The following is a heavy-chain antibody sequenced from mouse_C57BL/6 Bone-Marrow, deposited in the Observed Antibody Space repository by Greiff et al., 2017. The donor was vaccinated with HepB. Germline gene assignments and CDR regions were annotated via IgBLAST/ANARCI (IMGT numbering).Heavy chain of an antibody. CDR2: ISSGGSYT. V-gene: IGHV5-6*01. D-gene: IGHD2-4*01. Sequence: EVQLVESGGDLVKPGGSLKLSCAASGFTFSSYGMSWVRQTPDKRLEWVATISSGGSYTYYPARVKGRFTIARDNNTNTLYLQMSSLKSEDTAMYYCARHYDYLFAYWGQGTLVTVSA. CDR3: ARHYDYLFAY. J-gene: IGHJ3*01. CDR1: GFTFSSYG.